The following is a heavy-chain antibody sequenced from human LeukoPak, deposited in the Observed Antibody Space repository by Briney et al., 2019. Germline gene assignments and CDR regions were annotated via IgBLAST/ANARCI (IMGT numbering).Heavy chain of an antibody. CDR2: ISSSGSTI. CDR3: AELGITMIGGV. J-gene: IGHJ6*04. V-gene: IGHV3-48*03. Sequence: PRGALRDSRAGSGFTLCDHVMLLVRPAPREGLEWVSYISSSGSTIYYADSVKGRFTISRDNDNNSLYLQMNSLRAEDTAVYYCAELGITMIGGVWGKGTTVTISS. D-gene: IGHD3-10*02. CDR1: GFTLCDHV.